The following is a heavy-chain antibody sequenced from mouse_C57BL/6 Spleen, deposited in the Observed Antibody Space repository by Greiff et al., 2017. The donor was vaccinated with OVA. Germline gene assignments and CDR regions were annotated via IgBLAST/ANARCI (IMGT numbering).Heavy chain of an antibody. V-gene: IGHV1-69*01. CDR1: GYTFTSYW. CDR3: TRRAMDD. CDR2: IDPSDSYT. Sequence: VQLQQPGAELVMPGASVKLSCKASGYTFTSYWMHWVKQRPGQGLEWIGEIDPSDSYTNYNQKFNGKSTLTVDNSSTTAYMQLSSLTSEDSAVYYCTRRAMDDWGQGTSVTVSS. J-gene: IGHJ4*01.